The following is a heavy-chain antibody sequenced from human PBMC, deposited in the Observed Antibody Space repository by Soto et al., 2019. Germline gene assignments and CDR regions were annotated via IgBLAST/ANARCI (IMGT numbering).Heavy chain of an antibody. D-gene: IGHD3-22*01. CDR1: VGTFSSYA. V-gene: IGHV1-69*13. CDR2: IIPIFGTA. Sequence: ASVKVSCQSSVGTFSSYAIGWVRQAPGQGLEWMGGIIPIFGTANYAQKFQGRVTITADESTSTAYMELSSLRSEDTAVYYCARPYYYDSSGYLTDDIWGQGTMVTVSS. CDR3: ARPYYYDSSGYLTDDI. J-gene: IGHJ3*02.